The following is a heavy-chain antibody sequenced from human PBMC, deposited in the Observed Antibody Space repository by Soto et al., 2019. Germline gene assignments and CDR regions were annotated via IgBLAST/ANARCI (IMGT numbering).Heavy chain of an antibody. D-gene: IGHD3-22*01. V-gene: IGHV3-23*01. CDR2: ISRYGDIT. J-gene: IGHJ4*02. CDR1: GFTFNIYA. Sequence: GGSLRLSCAASGFTFNIYAMTWVRQAPGKGLEWVSAISRYGDITYYADSVEGRFSISRDNSKNTLYLQMNSLRAEDTAVYYCAKDRYLDHDSRGYLFDNWGQGTLVTV. CDR3: AKDRYLDHDSRGYLFDN.